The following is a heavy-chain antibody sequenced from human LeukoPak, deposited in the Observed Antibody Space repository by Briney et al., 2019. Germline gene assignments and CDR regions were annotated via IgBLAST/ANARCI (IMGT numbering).Heavy chain of an antibody. V-gene: IGHV1-8*01. D-gene: IGHD3-16*02. Sequence: ASVKVSCKASGYTFTSYDINWVRQATGQGLEWMGWMNPNSGNTGYAQKFQGRVTMTRNTSISTAYMELSSLRSEDTAVYYCARVPYDYVWGSYRHTLDYWGQGTLVTVSS. J-gene: IGHJ4*02. CDR2: MNPNSGNT. CDR1: GYTFTSYD. CDR3: ARVPYDYVWGSYRHTLDY.